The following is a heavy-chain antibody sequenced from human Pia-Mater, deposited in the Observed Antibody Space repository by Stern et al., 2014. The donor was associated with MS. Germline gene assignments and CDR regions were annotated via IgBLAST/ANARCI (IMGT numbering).Heavy chain of an antibody. J-gene: IGHJ5*02. V-gene: IGHV1-58*02. CDR1: GITFSHSV. CDR3: ASERYTYYDDQRPPGGFDP. CDR2: FVVFNGDV. D-gene: IGHD5-18*01. Sequence: QLVESGPEVKKPGTSVKVSCKASGITFSHSVIQWLRQARGQRPEWIGWFVVFNGDVNYAPRFQERVTITRDMSTSTVYMELRSLKSEDTAIYYCASERYTYYDDQRPPGGFDPWGQGTLVTVSS.